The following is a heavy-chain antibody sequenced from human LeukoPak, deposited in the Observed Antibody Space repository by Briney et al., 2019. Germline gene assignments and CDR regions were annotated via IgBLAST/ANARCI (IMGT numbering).Heavy chain of an antibody. Sequence: SVKVSCKASGGTFSSYAISWVRQAPGQGLEWMGGIIPIFGTANYAQKFQGRVTITADKSTSTAYMELSSLRSEDTAVYYCARDKRLYSSSWFIDYWGQGTLVTVSS. D-gene: IGHD6-13*01. CDR1: GGTFSSYA. J-gene: IGHJ4*02. CDR2: IIPIFGTA. CDR3: ARDKRLYSSSWFIDY. V-gene: IGHV1-69*06.